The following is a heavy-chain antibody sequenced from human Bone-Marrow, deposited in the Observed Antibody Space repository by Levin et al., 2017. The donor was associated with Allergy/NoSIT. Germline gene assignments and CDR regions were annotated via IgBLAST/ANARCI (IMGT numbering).Heavy chain of an antibody. CDR3: ARDNGAWILVVTAKNSLRY. CDR1: GFTFKNYA. J-gene: IGHJ4*02. D-gene: IGHD2-21*02. V-gene: IGHV3-30-3*01. CDR2: ISYDGSNK. Sequence: GESLKISCAASGFTFKNYAMHWVRQAPGKGLEWVAVISYDGSNKYYADSVKGRFTISRDNSKNTLYVQMSSLRPEDTAVYYCARDNGAWILVVTAKNSLRYLGQGTLVTGSS.